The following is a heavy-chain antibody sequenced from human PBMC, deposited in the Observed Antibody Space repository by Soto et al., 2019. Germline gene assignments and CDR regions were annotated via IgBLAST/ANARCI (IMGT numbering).Heavy chain of an antibody. Sequence: PGESLKISCKGSGYSFTSYWISWVRRMPGKGLEWMGRIDPSDSYTNYSPSFQGHVTISADKSISTAYLQWSSLKASDTAMYYCASGGSGTVTSFPLYYYYYGMDVWGQGTTVTVSS. D-gene: IGHD4-17*01. V-gene: IGHV5-10-1*01. CDR2: IDPSDSYT. J-gene: IGHJ6*02. CDR1: GYSFTSYW. CDR3: ASGGSGTVTSFPLYYYYYGMDV.